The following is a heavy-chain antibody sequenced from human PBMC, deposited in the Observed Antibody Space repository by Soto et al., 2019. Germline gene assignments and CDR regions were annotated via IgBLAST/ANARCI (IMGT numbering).Heavy chain of an antibody. V-gene: IGHV4-31*03. D-gene: IGHD3-22*01. CDR1: GGSISSGGYC. CDR3: ARTFTTLHYYDSSGHSRFAP. J-gene: IGHJ5*02. Sequence: QVQLQESGPGLVKPSQTLSLTCTVSGGSISSGGYCWSWIRQHPGTGLEWIGYIYDSGNTYYNPSLKSRVTIPDDTAKNQYSMKLSSVTAADTAVYYCARTFTTLHYYDSSGHSRFAPWGQGTLVTVSS. CDR2: IYDSGNT.